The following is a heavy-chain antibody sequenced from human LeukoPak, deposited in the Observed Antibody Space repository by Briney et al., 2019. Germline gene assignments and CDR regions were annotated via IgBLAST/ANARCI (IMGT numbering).Heavy chain of an antibody. J-gene: IGHJ4*02. CDR2: IYYSGST. D-gene: IGHD6-19*01. CDR3: ARGAAVAGTYYFDY. CDR1: GGSFSSSSYY. V-gene: IGHV4-61*01. Sequence: SETLSLTCTVSGGSFSSSSYYWSWIRQPPGKGLEWIGYIYYSGSTNYNPSLKSRVTISVDTSKNQFSLKLSSVTAADTAVYYCARGAAVAGTYYFDYWGQGTLVTVSS.